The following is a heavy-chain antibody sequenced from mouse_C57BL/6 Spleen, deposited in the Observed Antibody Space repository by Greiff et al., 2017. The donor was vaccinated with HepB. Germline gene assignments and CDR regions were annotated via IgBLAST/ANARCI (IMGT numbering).Heavy chain of an antibody. CDR2: IYPSDSET. Sequence: QVQLQQPGAELVRPGSSVKLSCKASGYTFTSYWMDWVKQRPGQGLEWIGNIYPSDSETHYNQKFKDKATLTVDKSSSTAYMQLSSLPSEDSAVYYCARRDSSGPGYAMDYWGQGTSVTVSS. J-gene: IGHJ4*01. CDR3: ARRDSSGPGYAMDY. CDR1: GYTFTSYW. D-gene: IGHD3-2*02. V-gene: IGHV1-61*01.